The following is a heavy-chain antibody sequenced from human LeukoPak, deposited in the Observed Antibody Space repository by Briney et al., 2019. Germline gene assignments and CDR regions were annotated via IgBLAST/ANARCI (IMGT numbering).Heavy chain of an antibody. CDR1: GFTFSSYG. Sequence: PGGSLRLSCAASGFTFSSYGMHWVRQAPGKGLEWVAFIRYDGSNKYYADSVKGRFTISRDNSKNTLYLQMNSLRAEDTAVYYCAKDIRSIAARPEYFQHWGQGTLVTVSS. CDR2: IRYDGSNK. CDR3: AKDIRSIAARPEYFQH. V-gene: IGHV3-30*02. J-gene: IGHJ1*01. D-gene: IGHD6-6*01.